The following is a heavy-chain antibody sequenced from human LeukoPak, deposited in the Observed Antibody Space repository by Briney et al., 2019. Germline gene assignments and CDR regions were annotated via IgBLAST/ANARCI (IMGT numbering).Heavy chain of an antibody. J-gene: IGHJ4*02. V-gene: IGHV4-59*08. CDR2: IYYSGST. Sequence: SETLSLTCTVSGGSISGYYWSWIRQPPGKGLEWIGYIYYSGSTNYNPSLKSRVTISVDTSKNQFSLKLSSVTAADTAVYYCARHEDGGYLRYYFDYWGQGTLVTVSS. D-gene: IGHD5-12*01. CDR1: GGSISGYY. CDR3: ARHEDGGYLRYYFDY.